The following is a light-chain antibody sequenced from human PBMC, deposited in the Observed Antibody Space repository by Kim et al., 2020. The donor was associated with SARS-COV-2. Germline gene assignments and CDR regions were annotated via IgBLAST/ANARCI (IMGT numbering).Light chain of an antibody. V-gene: IGLV3-21*04. CDR2: YDS. Sequence: SYELTQPPSVSEAPGKTARITCGGNNIGSNSVHWYQQRPGQAPVVVIYYDSDRPSGIPERFSGSNSGNPATLTISRVEAGAAADYYCQVWASSSAHVVFG. J-gene: IGLJ3*02. CDR1: NIGSNS. CDR3: QVWASSSAHVV.